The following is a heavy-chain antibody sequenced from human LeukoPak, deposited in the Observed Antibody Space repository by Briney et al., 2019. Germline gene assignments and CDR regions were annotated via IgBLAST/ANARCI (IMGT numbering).Heavy chain of an antibody. CDR3: ASFIAAAGTGSY. V-gene: IGHV1-18*01. D-gene: IGHD6-13*01. CDR2: ISAYNGNT. CDR1: GYTFTSYG. Sequence: ASVKVSCKASGYTFTSYGISWVRQAPGQGLEWMGWISAYNGNTNYAQKLQGRATMTTGTSTSTAYMELRSLRSDDTAVYYCASFIAAAGTGSYWGQGTLVTVSS. J-gene: IGHJ4*02.